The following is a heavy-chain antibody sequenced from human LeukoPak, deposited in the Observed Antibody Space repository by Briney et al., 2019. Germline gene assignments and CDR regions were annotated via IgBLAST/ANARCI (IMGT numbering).Heavy chain of an antibody. D-gene: IGHD3-10*01. J-gene: IGHJ5*02. CDR3: ARTYYYGSGSYGRGFDP. CDR1: GGSISSSSYY. CDR2: IYYSGST. Sequence: PSETLSLTCTVSGGSISSSSYYWGWIRQPPGKGLEWIGSIYYSGSTYYNPSLKSRVTISVDTSKNQFSLKLSSVTAADTAVYYCARTYYYGSGSYGRGFDPWGQGTLVTVSS. V-gene: IGHV4-39*07.